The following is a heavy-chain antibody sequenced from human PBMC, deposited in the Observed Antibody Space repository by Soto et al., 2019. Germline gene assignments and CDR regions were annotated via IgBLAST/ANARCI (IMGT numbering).Heavy chain of an antibody. CDR3: AKGFSGHYYDF. J-gene: IGHJ4*02. CDR1: GF. V-gene: IGHV3-23*01. Sequence: EVQVLESGGGLVQPGGSLRLSCAASGFMSWVRQAPGKGLEWVSAISDYGANTYYVDSVKGRFTISRDNAKNTLYPQMNSLRAEDTAVYYCAKGFSGHYYDFRGQGTLVTVSS. D-gene: IGHD3-22*01. CDR2: ISDYGANT.